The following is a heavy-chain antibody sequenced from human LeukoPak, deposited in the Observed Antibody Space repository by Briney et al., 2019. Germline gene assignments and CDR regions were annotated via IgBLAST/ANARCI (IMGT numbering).Heavy chain of an antibody. D-gene: IGHD4-17*01. V-gene: IGHV1-18*01. CDR1: GYTFTSYG. CDR2: ISAYNGNT. J-gene: IGHJ6*03. CDR3: ARGRPYGDYGEAYMDV. Sequence: GASVKGSCKASGYTFTSYGISWVRQAPGQGLEWMGWISAYNGNTNYAQKLQGRVTMTTDTSTSTAYMELRSLRSDDTAVYYCARGRPYGDYGEAYMDVWGKGTTVTVSS.